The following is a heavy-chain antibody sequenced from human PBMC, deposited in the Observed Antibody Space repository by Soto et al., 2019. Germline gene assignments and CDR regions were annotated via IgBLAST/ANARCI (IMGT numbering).Heavy chain of an antibody. CDR1: TFPLRSYG. J-gene: IGHJ5*02. Sequence: EVPLLESGGGLVQTGGSLSLSCVAYTFPLRSYGMTWVRQAPGKGLEWVSSICPSGGDTYYADSVKGRVTISRDNHIKTLYLQIDSLRVEDTALYYCARGWGSPDPWGPGTLVTVSS. V-gene: IGHV3-23*01. CDR3: ARGWGSPDP. D-gene: IGHD7-27*01. CDR2: ICPSGGDT.